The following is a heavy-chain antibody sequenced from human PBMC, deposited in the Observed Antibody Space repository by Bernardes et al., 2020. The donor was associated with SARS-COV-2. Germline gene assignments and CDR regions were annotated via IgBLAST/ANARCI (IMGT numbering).Heavy chain of an antibody. V-gene: IGHV1-69*13. CDR1: GGTFTSYA. CDR3: ARSGPTPGGYYSPWEFDY. D-gene: IGHD3-22*01. J-gene: IGHJ4*02. CDR2: IIPLFGAA. Sequence: SMKVSCKASGGTFTSYAFSWVRQAPGQGLEWMGGIIPLFGAANYAQKFQGRVTITADESTSTAYMDLSSLRSEDTAVYYCARSGPTPGGYYSPWEFDYWGQGTLLTVSS.